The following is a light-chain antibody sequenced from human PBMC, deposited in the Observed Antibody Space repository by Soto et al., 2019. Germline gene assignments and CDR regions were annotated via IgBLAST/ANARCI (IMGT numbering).Light chain of an antibody. CDR2: AAS. V-gene: IGKV1-39*01. CDR1: QSISSY. Sequence: DILMTQSPSSLSASVGDRVTITCRASQSISSYLNWYQQKPGKAPKLLIYAASSLQSGVPSRFSGRGSGTDFTLTIGSLCLEDMATYSCQQSYSTFCTFGHGTKVDSK. J-gene: IGKJ3*01. CDR3: QQSYSTFCT.